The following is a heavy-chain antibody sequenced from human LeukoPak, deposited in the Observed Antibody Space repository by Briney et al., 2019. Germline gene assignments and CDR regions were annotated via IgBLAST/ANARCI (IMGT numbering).Heavy chain of an antibody. V-gene: IGHV1-2*02. CDR2: INPNSGAT. Sequence: ASVKVSCKASGYFFTGYYMHWVRQAPGQGPEWMGWINPNSGATNYARKFQGRVTMTRDTSIRTAYLELSRLRSDDTAVYYCARDSYYGGDSKWLDPWGQGTLLTVSS. D-gene: IGHD4-23*01. J-gene: IGHJ5*02. CDR3: ARDSYYGGDSKWLDP. CDR1: GYFFTGYY.